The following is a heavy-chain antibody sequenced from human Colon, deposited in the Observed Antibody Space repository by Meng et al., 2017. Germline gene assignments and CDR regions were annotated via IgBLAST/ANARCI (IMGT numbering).Heavy chain of an antibody. Sequence: QVQLVEIGSELRMPGASVKVSCKASGYSFTTFGINWVRQAPGQGLEWLGWINTNTQEPTYAQGFTGRYSFSLDTSVSTAYLQISSLESEDTAVYYCARKASGYSYSTNWGQGTLVTVSS. D-gene: IGHD3-22*01. V-gene: IGHV7-4-1*02. J-gene: IGHJ4*02. CDR1: GYSFTTFG. CDR2: INTNTQEP. CDR3: ARKASGYSYSTN.